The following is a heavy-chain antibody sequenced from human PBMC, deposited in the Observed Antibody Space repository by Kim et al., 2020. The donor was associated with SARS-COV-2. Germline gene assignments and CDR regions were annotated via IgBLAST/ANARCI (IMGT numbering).Heavy chain of an antibody. CDR3: ARGLRDHIVVVLVPSFYYYLCF. J-gene: IGHJ6*03. Sequence: ASVKVSCKASGYTFTSYDINWVRQATGQGLEWMGWMNPNSGNTGYAQKFQGRVTMTRNTSISTAYMELSSLRSEDTAVYYCARGLRDHIVVVLVPSFYYYLCFGGKGTTVTVS. D-gene: IGHD2-21*01. CDR2: MNPNSGNT. CDR1: GYTFTSYD. V-gene: IGHV1-8*01.